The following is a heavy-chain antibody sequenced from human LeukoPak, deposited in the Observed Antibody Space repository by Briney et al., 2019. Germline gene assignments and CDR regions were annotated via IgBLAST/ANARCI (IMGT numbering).Heavy chain of an antibody. CDR3: ASTGSLYGGHDPIFDY. Sequence: SETLSLTCTVSGGSISSSSYSWGWIRQPPGKGLEWIGSIYYSGSTYYNPSLKSRVTISVDTSKNQFSLKLSSVTAADTAVYYCASTGSLYGGHDPIFDYWGQGTLVTVSS. CDR1: GGSISSSSYS. J-gene: IGHJ4*02. D-gene: IGHD5-12*01. CDR2: IYYSGST. V-gene: IGHV4-39*01.